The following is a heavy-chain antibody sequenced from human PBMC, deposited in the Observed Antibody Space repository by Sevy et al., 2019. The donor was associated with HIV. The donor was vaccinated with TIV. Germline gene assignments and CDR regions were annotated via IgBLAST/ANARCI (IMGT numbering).Heavy chain of an antibody. CDR1: GYTFTSYG. J-gene: IGHJ5*02. D-gene: IGHD1-26*01. V-gene: IGHV1-18*01. CDR3: VRDSELWWELSRPVINWFDP. CDR2: ISAYNGNT. Sequence: ASVKVSCKASGYTFTSYGISWVRQAPGQGLEWMGWISAYNGNTNYAQKLQGRVTMTTDTSTSTAYMELRSLRSDDTAVYYCVRDSELWWELSRPVINWFDPWGQGTLVTVSS.